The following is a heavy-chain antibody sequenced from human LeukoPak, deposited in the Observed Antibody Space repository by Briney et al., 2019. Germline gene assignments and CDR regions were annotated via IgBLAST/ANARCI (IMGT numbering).Heavy chain of an antibody. CDR1: GYNFTTYW. CDR3: ARSALEIYYYDSSGYYSDY. CDR2: IYPGDFDT. D-gene: IGHD3-22*01. Sequence: GESLKISCKTSGYNFTTYWIGWVRQMPGKGLEWMGIIYPGDFDTRYSPSFQGQVTISADKSISTAYLQWSSLKASDTAMYYCARSALEIYYYDSSGYYSDYWGQGTLVTVSS. J-gene: IGHJ4*02. V-gene: IGHV5-51*01.